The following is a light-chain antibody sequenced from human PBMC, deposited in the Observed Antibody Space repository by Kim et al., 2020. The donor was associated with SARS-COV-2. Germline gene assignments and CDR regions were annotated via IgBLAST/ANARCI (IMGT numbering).Light chain of an antibody. CDR2: DAS. CDR3: QHRSNWPRT. V-gene: IGKV3-11*01. CDR1: QSINNY. J-gene: IGKJ1*01. Sequence: EIVLTQSPATLSLSPGERATLSCRASQSINNYLGWYQQKPGQAPRLLIYDASSRATGIPARFSGSGSGTDFTLTISSLEPEDFAVYYCQHRSNWPRTFGQGTKVDIK.